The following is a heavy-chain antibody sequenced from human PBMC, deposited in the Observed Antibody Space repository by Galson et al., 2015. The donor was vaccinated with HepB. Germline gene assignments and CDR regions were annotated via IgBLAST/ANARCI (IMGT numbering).Heavy chain of an antibody. CDR2: ISSAGTTQ. J-gene: IGHJ4*02. CDR1: GFAFNTYT. Sequence: SLRLSCAASGFAFNTYTMQWVRQAPGTGLEWVATISSAGTTQYYADSVKGRFTSSRDNSKNMLYRKMNSLGAEETAGYYCARDAMGRGSGSYSAFDYWGQETLVTVSS. D-gene: IGHD1-26*01. V-gene: IGHV3-30-3*01. CDR3: ARDAMGRGSGSYSAFDY.